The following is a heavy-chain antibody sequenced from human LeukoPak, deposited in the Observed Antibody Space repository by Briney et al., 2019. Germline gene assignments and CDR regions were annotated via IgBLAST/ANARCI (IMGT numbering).Heavy chain of an antibody. J-gene: IGHJ4*02. CDR1: GFTFSSYA. D-gene: IGHD3-22*01. V-gene: IGHV3-23*01. Sequence: PGGSLRLSCAASGFTFSSYAMSWVRQAPGKGLEWVSAISGSGGSTYYADSVKGRFTISRDNSKNTLYLQMSSLRAEDTAVYYCAKVVGGYYYDSSGYFDYWGQGTLVTVSS. CDR3: AKVVGGYYYDSSGYFDY. CDR2: ISGSGGST.